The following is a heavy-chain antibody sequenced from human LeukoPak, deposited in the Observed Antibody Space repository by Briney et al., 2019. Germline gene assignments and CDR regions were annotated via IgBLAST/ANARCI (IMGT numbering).Heavy chain of an antibody. J-gene: IGHJ4*02. Sequence: PSETLSLTCAVSGGSISRSNWWSWVRQPPGKGLEWIGEIYHSGSTNYNPSLKSRVTISVDRSKNQFSLKLSSVTAADTAVYYCARDTAMVPYYFDYWGQGTLVTVSS. V-gene: IGHV4-4*02. D-gene: IGHD5-18*01. CDR2: IYHSGST. CDR1: GGSISRSNW. CDR3: ARDTAMVPYYFDY.